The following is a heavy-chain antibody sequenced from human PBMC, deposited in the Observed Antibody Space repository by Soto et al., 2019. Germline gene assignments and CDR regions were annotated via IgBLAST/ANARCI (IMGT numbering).Heavy chain of an antibody. V-gene: IGHV3-30*18. CDR3: AKVLSGWSLAVLASGMDV. Sequence: GGSLRLSCAASGFTFSNYWMNWVRHAPGKGLEWVAVISYDGSHKYYADSVKGRFTISRDNSKNTLYLQMNSLRAEDTAVYYCAKVLSGWSLAVLASGMDVWGKGTTVAVSS. CDR1: GFTFSNYW. D-gene: IGHD6-19*01. CDR2: ISYDGSHK. J-gene: IGHJ6*04.